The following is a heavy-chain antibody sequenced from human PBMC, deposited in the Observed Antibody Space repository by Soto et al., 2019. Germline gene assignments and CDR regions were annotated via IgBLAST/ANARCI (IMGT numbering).Heavy chain of an antibody. CDR3: ARDRPNYYDSSGYSYYFDY. V-gene: IGHV1-2*04. D-gene: IGHD3-22*01. Sequence: QVQLVQSGAEVKKPGASVKVSCKASGYTFTGYYMHWVRQAPGQGLEWMGWINPNSGGTNDAQKFQGWVTMTRDTSISTAYMELSRLRSDDTAVYYCARDRPNYYDSSGYSYYFDYWGQGTLVTVSS. J-gene: IGHJ4*02. CDR2: INPNSGGT. CDR1: GYTFTGYY.